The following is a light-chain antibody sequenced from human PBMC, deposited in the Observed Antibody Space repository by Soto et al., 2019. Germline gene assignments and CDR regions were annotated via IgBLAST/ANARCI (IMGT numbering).Light chain of an antibody. CDR2: GAS. Sequence: DIVLTQSPGTLSLSPGERATLSCRASQSVRNSYLAWYQQKPGQAPRLLIYGASSRASGVPDRFSARGSGTDFTLTISRLEPEDFAVYSCQQYGDSPWTFAQGTKVEIK. CDR1: QSVRNSY. J-gene: IGKJ1*01. V-gene: IGKV3-20*01. CDR3: QQYGDSPWT.